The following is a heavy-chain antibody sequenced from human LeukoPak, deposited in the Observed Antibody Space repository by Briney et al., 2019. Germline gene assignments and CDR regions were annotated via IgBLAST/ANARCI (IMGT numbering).Heavy chain of an antibody. D-gene: IGHD6-13*01. Sequence: SETLSLTCAVYDGSFSGYYWSWIRQPPGKGLEWIGEINHSGSTNYNPSLKSRATISVDTSKNQFSLKLSSVTAADTAVCYCARGFPQNPPIAAAGRAYPRYSTVYFQHWGQGTLVTVSS. V-gene: IGHV4-34*01. CDR2: INHSGST. CDR1: DGSFSGYY. CDR3: ARGFPQNPPIAAAGRAYPRYSTVYFQH. J-gene: IGHJ1*01.